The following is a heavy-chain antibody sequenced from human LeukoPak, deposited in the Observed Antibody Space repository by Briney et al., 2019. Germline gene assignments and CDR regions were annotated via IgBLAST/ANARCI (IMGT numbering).Heavy chain of an antibody. V-gene: IGHV1-69*13. CDR1: GYTFTIYG. D-gene: IGHD2-15*01. CDR2: IIPIFGTA. Sequence: ASVTVSCKASGYTFTIYGISWVRQAPGQGLEWMGGIIPIFGTANYAQKFQGRVTITADESTSTAYMELSSLRAEDTAVYYCARDSEVVVAATPGDYYYYGMDVWGQGTTVTVSS. CDR3: ARDSEVVVAATPGDYYYYGMDV. J-gene: IGHJ6*02.